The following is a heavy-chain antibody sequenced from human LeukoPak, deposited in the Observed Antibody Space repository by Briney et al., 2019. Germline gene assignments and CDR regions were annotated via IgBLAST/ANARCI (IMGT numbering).Heavy chain of an antibody. Sequence: ASVEVSCKASGYTFTSYGTSWVRQAPGQGLEWMGWISAYNGNTNYAQKLQGRVTMTTDTSTSTAYMELRSLRSDDTAVYYCARDHSHDYYGSGSYPGYWGQGTLVTVSS. CDR1: GYTFTSYG. V-gene: IGHV1-18*01. CDR2: ISAYNGNT. J-gene: IGHJ4*02. D-gene: IGHD3-10*01. CDR3: ARDHSHDYYGSGSYPGY.